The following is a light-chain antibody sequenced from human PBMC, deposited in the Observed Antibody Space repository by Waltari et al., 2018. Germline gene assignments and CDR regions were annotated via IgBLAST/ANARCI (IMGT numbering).Light chain of an antibody. J-gene: IGLJ3*02. V-gene: IGLV1-44*01. CDR3: ATWDDSLNGRV. CDR1: SSNIGINT. Sequence: QSVLTQPPLASGTPGQSVTISCSVNSSNIGINTVTWYQQLPGTAPKLLIYANYHRPSGVPDRFSASKSDTSASLAISGLQSEDEADYFCATWDDSLNGRVFGGGTKLAVL. CDR2: ANY.